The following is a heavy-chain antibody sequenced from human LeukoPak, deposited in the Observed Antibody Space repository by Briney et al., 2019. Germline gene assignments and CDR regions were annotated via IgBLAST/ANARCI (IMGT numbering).Heavy chain of an antibody. Sequence: SVKVSCTASGGTFSSYAISWVRQALGQGLEWMGGIIPIFGTANYAQKFQGRVTITADESTSTAYMELSSLRSEDTAVYYCARDYYDSSGYYPRMGDWGQGTLVTVSS. V-gene: IGHV1-69*13. CDR1: GGTFSSYA. CDR3: ARDYYDSSGYYPRMGD. D-gene: IGHD3-22*01. J-gene: IGHJ4*02. CDR2: IIPIFGTA.